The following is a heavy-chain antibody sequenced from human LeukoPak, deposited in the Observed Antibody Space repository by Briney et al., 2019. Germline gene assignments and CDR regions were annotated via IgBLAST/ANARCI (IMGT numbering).Heavy chain of an antibody. CDR1: GGSISSSNW. Sequence: QPSETLSLTCAVSGGSISSSNWWSWVRQPPGKGLVWASHINSDGSITSYADSVKGRFTISRDHAKNTLYLQMNSLRAEDTAVYYCARDAVDTANAVWGQGTTVTVSS. D-gene: IGHD5-18*01. CDR3: ARDAVDTANAV. CDR2: INSDGSIT. J-gene: IGHJ6*02. V-gene: IGHV3-74*01.